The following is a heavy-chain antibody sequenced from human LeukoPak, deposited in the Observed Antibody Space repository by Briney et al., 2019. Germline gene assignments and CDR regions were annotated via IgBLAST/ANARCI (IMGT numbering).Heavy chain of an antibody. CDR3: ARDSVGAKNDY. V-gene: IGHV4-39*07. CDR2: IYYSGST. D-gene: IGHD1-26*01. CDR1: GGSISSSSYY. J-gene: IGHJ4*02. Sequence: PSETLSLTCTVSGGSISSSSYYWGWIRQPPGKGLEWIGSIYYSGSTYYNPSLKSRVTISVDTSKNQFSLKLSSVTAADTAVYYCARDSVGAKNDYWGQGTLVTVSS.